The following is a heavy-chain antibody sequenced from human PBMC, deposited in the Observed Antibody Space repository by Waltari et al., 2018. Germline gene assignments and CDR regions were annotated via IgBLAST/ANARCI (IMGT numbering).Heavy chain of an antibody. J-gene: IGHJ6*02. V-gene: IGHV4-61*09. CDR1: GGSISSGSYY. Sequence: QVQLQESGPGLVKPSQTLSLTCTVSGGSISSGSYYWSWIRQPAGKGLEWIGYIYTSGSTNYNPSLKSRVTISVDTSKNQFSLKLSSVTAADTAVYYCARRSSGWEYYYYYYGMDVWGQGTTVTVSS. CDR3: ARRSSGWEYYYYYYGMDV. D-gene: IGHD6-19*01. CDR2: IYTSGST.